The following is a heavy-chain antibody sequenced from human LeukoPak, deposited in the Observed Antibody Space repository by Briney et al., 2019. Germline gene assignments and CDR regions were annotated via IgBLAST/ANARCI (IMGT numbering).Heavy chain of an antibody. CDR1: GFSFSSYG. CDR3: AKEIYYDSSAFFDY. V-gene: IGHV3-30*18. Sequence: GGSLRLSCAASGFSFSSYGIHWVRQAPGKGLEWVAVIGYDGSNKYYADSVKGRFTISRDNSKNTLYLQMNSLRTEDTAVYFCAKEIYYDSSAFFDYWGQGTLVTVSS. CDR2: IGYDGSNK. D-gene: IGHD3-22*01. J-gene: IGHJ4*02.